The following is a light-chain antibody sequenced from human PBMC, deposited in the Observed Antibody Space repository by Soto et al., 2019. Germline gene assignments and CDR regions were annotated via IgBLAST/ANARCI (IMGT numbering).Light chain of an antibody. CDR3: QQYGTSPLYT. Sequence: PGERATLSCRASQSVSSSYLAWYQQKPGQAPRLLIYGASSRATGIPDRFSGSGSGTDFTLTISRLEPEDFAVYYCQQYGTSPLYTFGQGTKLEIK. V-gene: IGKV3-20*01. CDR2: GAS. CDR1: QSVSSSY. J-gene: IGKJ2*01.